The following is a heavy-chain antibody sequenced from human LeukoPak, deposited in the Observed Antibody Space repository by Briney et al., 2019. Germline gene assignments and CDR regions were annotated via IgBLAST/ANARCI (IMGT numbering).Heavy chain of an antibody. D-gene: IGHD5-24*01. CDR1: GSTFSSYG. CDR2: ISGSGGST. CDR3: AKGGRGATTHFDY. V-gene: IGHV3-23*01. J-gene: IGHJ4*02. Sequence: PGGSLRLSCAASGSTFSSYGMSWVRQAPGKGLEWVSAISGSGGSTYYADSVKGRFTISRDNSKNTLYLQMNSLRAEDTAVYYCAKGGRGATTHFDYWGQGTLVTVSS.